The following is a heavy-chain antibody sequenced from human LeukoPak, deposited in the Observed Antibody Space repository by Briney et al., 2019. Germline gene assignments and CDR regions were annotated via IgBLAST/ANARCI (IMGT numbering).Heavy chain of an antibody. CDR3: ARSNTVTSNYYYGMDV. Sequence: GGSLRLSCAASGFTVSTSYMNWVRQAPGKGLEWVSVIYGGGSTYYADSVRGRFTISRDNSKNTLDLQMSSLRAEDTAEYYCARSNTVTSNYYYGMDVWGQGTTVTVSS. CDR1: GFTVSTSY. V-gene: IGHV3-53*01. D-gene: IGHD4-11*01. J-gene: IGHJ6*02. CDR2: IYGGGST.